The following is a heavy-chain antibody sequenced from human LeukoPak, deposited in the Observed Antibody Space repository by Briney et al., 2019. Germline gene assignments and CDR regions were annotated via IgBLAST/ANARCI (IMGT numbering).Heavy chain of an antibody. V-gene: IGHV3-9*01. Sequence: GRSLRLSCAASGFTFDDYAMHWVRQAPGKGLEWVSGISWNSGSIGYADSVKGRFTISRDNAKNSLYLQINSLRAEDTALYYCAKGDCGSSTSCYGLDPWGQGTLVTVSS. CDR3: AKGDCGSSTSCYGLDP. J-gene: IGHJ5*02. D-gene: IGHD2-2*01. CDR2: ISWNSGSI. CDR1: GFTFDDYA.